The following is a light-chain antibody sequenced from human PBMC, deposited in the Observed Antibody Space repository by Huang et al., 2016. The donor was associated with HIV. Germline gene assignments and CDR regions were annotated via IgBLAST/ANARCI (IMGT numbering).Light chain of an antibody. CDR3: QQYYTTPRT. CDR1: QSVLYPSTNKNY. CDR2: WAS. Sequence: DIVMTQSPDSLAVSLGERATINCKSSQSVLYPSTNKNYLAWYQQKPGQPPKLLIYWASTRESGVPYRFSGSGSDTDFTLTISSLQAADVAVYFCQQYYTTPRTFGQGTKVEIK. V-gene: IGKV4-1*01. J-gene: IGKJ1*01.